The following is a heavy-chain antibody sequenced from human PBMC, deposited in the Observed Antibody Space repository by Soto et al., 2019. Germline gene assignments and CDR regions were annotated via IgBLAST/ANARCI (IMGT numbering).Heavy chain of an antibody. V-gene: IGHV1-69*13. CDR2: IIPIFGTA. D-gene: IGHD2-2*01. CDR1: GCTFSSYA. CDR3: ATVGLGYCSSTSRHPVFGY. J-gene: IGHJ4*02. Sequence: SVKVSCKASGCTFSSYAISWVRQAPGQGLEWMGGIIPIFGTANYAQKFQGRVTITADESTSTAYMELSSLRSEDTAVYYCATVGLGYCSSTSRHPVFGYWGQGTLVTVSS.